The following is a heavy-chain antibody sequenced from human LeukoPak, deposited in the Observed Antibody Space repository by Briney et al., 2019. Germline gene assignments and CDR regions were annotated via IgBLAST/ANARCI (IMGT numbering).Heavy chain of an antibody. J-gene: IGHJ4*02. Sequence: ASVKVSCKASGYTFTGYYMHWVRQAPGQGLEWMGWINPNSDDRNYAQKFQGRVTMTRDTSISTAYMELSRLRSDDTAVYYCARVYDIFGSGSHSDFWGQGTLVTVSS. CDR1: GYTFTGYY. CDR3: ARVYDIFGSGSHSDF. V-gene: IGHV1-2*02. CDR2: INPNSDDR. D-gene: IGHD3-10*01.